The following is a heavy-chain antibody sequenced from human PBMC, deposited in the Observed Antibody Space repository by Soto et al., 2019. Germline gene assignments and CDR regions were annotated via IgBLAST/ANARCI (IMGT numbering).Heavy chain of an antibody. D-gene: IGHD7-27*01. V-gene: IGHV4-59*01. CDR1: GGSISSYY. CDR2: IYYTGST. Sequence: ERRCRTCHVSGGSISSYYWSWIRQPPGKGLEWIGHIYYTGSTNYNPSLKSRVTISVDTSNNQFSLRLTSVSPAGTAVYYCARGWGKYDPYDHWGQGTLVTVYS. J-gene: IGHJ4*02. CDR3: ARGWGKYDPYDH.